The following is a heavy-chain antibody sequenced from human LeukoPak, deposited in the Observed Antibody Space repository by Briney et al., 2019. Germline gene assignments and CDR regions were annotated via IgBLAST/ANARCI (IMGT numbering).Heavy chain of an antibody. Sequence: GGSLRLSCAASGFTFSSYAMSWVRQAPGKGLEWVSAISGSGGSTYYADSVKGRFTISRDNAKNSLYLQMNSLRAEDTAVYYCASLDYCSGGSCYSGWGQGTLVTVSS. CDR1: GFTFSSYA. J-gene: IGHJ4*02. D-gene: IGHD2-15*01. CDR3: ASLDYCSGGSCYSG. CDR2: ISGSGGST. V-gene: IGHV3-23*01.